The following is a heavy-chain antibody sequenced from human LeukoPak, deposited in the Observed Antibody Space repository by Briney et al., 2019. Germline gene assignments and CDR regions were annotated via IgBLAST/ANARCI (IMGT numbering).Heavy chain of an antibody. J-gene: IGHJ2*01. D-gene: IGHD3-10*01. CDR2: ISSSGSTI. CDR3: ARVALWFGELPWYFDL. Sequence: PGGSLRLSCAASGFTFSSYEMNWVRQAPGKGLEWVSYISSSGSTIYYADSVKGRFTISRDNAKNSLYLQMNSLRAEDTAVYYCARVALWFGELPWYFDLWGRGTLVTVSS. V-gene: IGHV3-48*03. CDR1: GFTFSSYE.